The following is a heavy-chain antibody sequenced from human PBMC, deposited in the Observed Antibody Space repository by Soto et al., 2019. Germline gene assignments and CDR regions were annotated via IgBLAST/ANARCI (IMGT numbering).Heavy chain of an antibody. CDR3: ARDGAIAPAVLNWFDP. CDR1: GGSMSRGGYY. CDR2: IYYSGST. D-gene: IGHD6-13*01. V-gene: IGHV4-31*03. J-gene: IGHJ5*02. Sequence: PSETLSLTCTVSGGSMSRGGYYWSWIRQHPGKGLEWIGYIYYSGSTYYNPSLKSRVTISVDTSKNEFSLKLNSVTGADTAVYCCARDGAIAPAVLNWFDPWGPGTLVNVSS.